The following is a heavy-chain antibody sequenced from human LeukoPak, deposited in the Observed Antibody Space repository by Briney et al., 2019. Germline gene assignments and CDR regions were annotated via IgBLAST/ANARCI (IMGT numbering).Heavy chain of an antibody. CDR2: VSYEGTIK. J-gene: IGHJ5*01. Sequence: GGSLRLSCEASGFAFSNFAMHWVRQAPGKGLEWVAVVSYEGTIKYYADSAKGRFTISRDNSGNIISLQMNNLTTDDTATYYCAREKFDSWGQGALVTVSS. V-gene: IGHV3-30*14. CDR1: GFAFSNFA. CDR3: AREKFDS.